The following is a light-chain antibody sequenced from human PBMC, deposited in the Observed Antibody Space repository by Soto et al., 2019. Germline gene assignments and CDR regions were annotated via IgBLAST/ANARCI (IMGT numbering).Light chain of an antibody. CDR3: QSYDSSLSGSV. Sequence: QSVLTQPPSVSGAPGQRVTSSCTGSSSNIGAGYDVHWYQQLPGTAPKLLIYGNSNRPSGVPDRFSGSKSGTSASLAITGLQVEDEADYYCQSYDSSLSGSVFGGGTKLTVL. J-gene: IGLJ2*01. CDR2: GNS. V-gene: IGLV1-40*01. CDR1: SSNIGAGYD.